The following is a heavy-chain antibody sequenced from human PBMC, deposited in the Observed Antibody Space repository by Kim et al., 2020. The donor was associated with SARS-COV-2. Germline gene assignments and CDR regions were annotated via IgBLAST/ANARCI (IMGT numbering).Heavy chain of an antibody. Sequence: ASVKVSCKASGYTFTNYFIHWVRQAPGQGLEWMGWINPNSGGTHYAQNFRGRVTVTRDTSITTAYMELSWLTSDDTALYYCARDRGPLRFCAGGSCCSDGYFDFWGQGTLVTVSS. D-gene: IGHD2-15*01. V-gene: IGHV1-2*02. CDR3: ARDRGPLRFCAGGSCCSDGYFDF. CDR2: INPNSGGT. J-gene: IGHJ4*02. CDR1: GYTFTNYF.